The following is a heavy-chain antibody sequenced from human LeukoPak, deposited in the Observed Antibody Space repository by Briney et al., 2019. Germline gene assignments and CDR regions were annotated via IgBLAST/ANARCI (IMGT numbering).Heavy chain of an antibody. CDR1: GFSVTKGW. J-gene: IGHJ4*02. V-gene: IGHV3-15*01. CDR2: IKDRTDGGTT. CDR3: TTATVVWGVSAY. Sequence: GGSLRLSCSASGFSVTKGWMSWVRQAPGKGLGWVGRIKDRTDGGTTAYAAPVKGRFTISREDSKNTVYLEMNSLKTEDTAVYFCTTATVVWGVSAYWGQGTLVTVSS. D-gene: IGHD3-10*01.